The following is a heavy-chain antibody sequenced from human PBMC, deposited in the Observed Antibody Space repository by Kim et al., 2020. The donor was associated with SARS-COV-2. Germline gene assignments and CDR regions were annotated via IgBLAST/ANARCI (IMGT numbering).Heavy chain of an antibody. CDR1: GYTFTSYA. D-gene: IGHD6-19*01. CDR2: INAGNGNT. V-gene: IGHV1-3*01. Sequence: ASVKVSCKASGYTFTSYAMHWVRQAPGQRLEWMGWINAGNGNTKYSQKFQGRVTITRDTSASTAYMELSSLRSEDTAVYYCARAEYSSGWFNYFDYWGQGTLVTVSS. CDR3: ARAEYSSGWFNYFDY. J-gene: IGHJ4*02.